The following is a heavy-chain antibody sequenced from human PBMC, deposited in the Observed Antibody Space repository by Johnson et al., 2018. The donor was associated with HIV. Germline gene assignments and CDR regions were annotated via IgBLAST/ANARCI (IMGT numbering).Heavy chain of an antibody. D-gene: IGHD3-10*01. CDR1: GFTFSSYD. CDR3: ARTRHYYEAFDI. CDR2: IGTAGDT. V-gene: IGHV3-13*01. J-gene: IGHJ3*02. Sequence: VQLVESGGGLVQPGGSLRLSCAASGFTFSSYDMHWVRQATGKGLEWVSAIGTAGDTYYPDSVKGRFTISRDNSKNTLYLQMNSLRAEDTAGYYCARTRHYYEAFDIWGQGTMVTVSS.